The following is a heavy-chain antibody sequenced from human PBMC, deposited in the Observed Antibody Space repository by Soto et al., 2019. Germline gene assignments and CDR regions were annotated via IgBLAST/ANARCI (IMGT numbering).Heavy chain of an antibody. CDR1: GFSFSTSD. CDR3: TRGPTHGAFDI. CDR2: ITIDGSRK. J-gene: IGHJ3*02. V-gene: IGHV3-30*03. Sequence: QVQLEESGGGVVQPGRCLILSCVASGFSFSTSDMHWVLQAPGKGLECVAHITIDGSRKYYADSVKGRFNVSRENSKNPVYLQINSLRPDETALYYCTRGPTHGAFDIWGQGTMVTVSS.